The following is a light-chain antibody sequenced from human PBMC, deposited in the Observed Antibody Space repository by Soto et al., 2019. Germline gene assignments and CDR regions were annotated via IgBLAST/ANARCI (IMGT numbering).Light chain of an antibody. CDR2: GAS. V-gene: IGKV3-20*01. CDR1: QSISSSN. CDR3: QQYGRSPDWDRWT. J-gene: IGKJ1*01. Sequence: EIVLTQSPGTLSLSPGERATLSCRASQSISSSNLAWYQQKPGQAPRLLLYGASNRAAGISDRFSGSGSGTDFTLTISRMEPEDFAVYYCQQYGRSPDWDRWTFGQGTKVEGK.